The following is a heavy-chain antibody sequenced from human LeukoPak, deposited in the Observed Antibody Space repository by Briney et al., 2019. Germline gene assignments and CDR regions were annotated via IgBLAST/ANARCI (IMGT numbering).Heavy chain of an antibody. V-gene: IGHV3-23*01. CDR2: ISGSGGST. Sequence: PGGSLRLSCAASGFTFSSYAMSWVRQAPGKGLEWVSAISGSGGSTYYADSVKGRFTIFRDNSKNTLYLQMNSLRAEDTAVYYCAKSGGLHYYFDYWGQGTLVTVSS. J-gene: IGHJ4*02. D-gene: IGHD3-10*01. CDR3: AKSGGLHYYFDY. CDR1: GFTFSSYA.